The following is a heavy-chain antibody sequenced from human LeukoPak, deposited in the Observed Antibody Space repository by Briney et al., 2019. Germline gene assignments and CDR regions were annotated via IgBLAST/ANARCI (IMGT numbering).Heavy chain of an antibody. D-gene: IGHD6-13*01. V-gene: IGHV4-59*01. CDR2: IYYTGST. J-gene: IGHJ6*02. CDR1: GGSLNTYY. CDR3: ARRGAAAAYGMDV. Sequence: SETLSLTCTVSGGSLNTYYWSWIRQSPGKGLEWIAYIYYTGSTNYNPSLRSRLTISVDTSKNQFSLKLSSVTAADTAVYYCARRGAAAAYGMDVWGQGTTVTVSS.